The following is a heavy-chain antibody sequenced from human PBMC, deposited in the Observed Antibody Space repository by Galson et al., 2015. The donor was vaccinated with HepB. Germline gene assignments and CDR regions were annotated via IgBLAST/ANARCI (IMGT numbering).Heavy chain of an antibody. J-gene: IGHJ2*01. D-gene: IGHD3-3*01. CDR2: IYPGDSDT. CDR1: GYTFTNYW. CDR3: ARRPYDFWSGYYNYWYFDF. V-gene: IGHV5-51*01. Sequence: QSGAEVKKSGESLRISCKGSGYTFTNYWIGWVRQMPGKGLEWMGIIYPGDSDTRYSPSFQGQVTISADKSISTAYLQRSSLKASDTAIYYCARRPYDFWSGYYNYWYFDFWGRGTLVTVSS.